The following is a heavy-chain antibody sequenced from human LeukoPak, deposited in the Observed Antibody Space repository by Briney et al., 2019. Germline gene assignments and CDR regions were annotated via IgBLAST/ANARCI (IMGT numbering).Heavy chain of an antibody. V-gene: IGHV3-66*01. CDR2: IYSGGST. CDR3: ARDLWSDILTGYYGTDAFDI. Sequence: GGSLRLSCAASGFTVSSNYMSWVRQAPGKGLEWVSVIYSGGSTYYADSVKGRFTISRDNSKNTLYLQMNSLRAEDTAVYYCARDLWSDILTGYYGTDAFDIWGQGTMVTVSS. J-gene: IGHJ3*02. D-gene: IGHD3-9*01. CDR1: GFTVSSNY.